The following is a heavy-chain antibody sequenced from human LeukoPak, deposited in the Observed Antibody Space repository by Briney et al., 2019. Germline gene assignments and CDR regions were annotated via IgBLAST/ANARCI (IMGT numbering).Heavy chain of an antibody. J-gene: IGHJ6*03. Sequence: GGSLRLSCAASGFTFSNAWMTWVRQAPGKGLEWVSYISSSASDIYYADSVKGRFTMSRDNAKNSLYLQMNSLRAEDTAVYYCARDKYSHGHNYYYMDVWGKGTTVTVSS. D-gene: IGHD5-18*01. CDR3: ARDKYSHGHNYYYMDV. V-gene: IGHV3-11*04. CDR2: ISSSASDI. CDR1: GFTFSNAW.